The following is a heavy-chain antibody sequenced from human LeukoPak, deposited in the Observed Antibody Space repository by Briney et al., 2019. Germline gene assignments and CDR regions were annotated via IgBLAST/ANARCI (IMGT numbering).Heavy chain of an antibody. D-gene: IGHD3-10*01. J-gene: IGHJ4*02. Sequence: ASVKVSCKASGYTFTNYGISWVRQAPGQGLEWMGWISGYNGNTHYAQNLQGRVTMTTDTSASTAYMELRSLRSDDTAVYYCARSYYYGSGSRPLDFWGQGTLVTVSS. CDR2: ISGYNGNT. V-gene: IGHV1-18*01. CDR3: ARSYYYGSGSRPLDF. CDR1: GYTFTNYG.